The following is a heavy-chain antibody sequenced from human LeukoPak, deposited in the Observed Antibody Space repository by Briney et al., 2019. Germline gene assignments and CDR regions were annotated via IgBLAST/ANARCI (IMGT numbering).Heavy chain of an antibody. CDR1: GGTFNSYA. V-gene: IGHV1-69*13. Sequence: ASVKVSCKASGGTFNSYAISWVRQAPGQGLEWMGGIIPIFGTANYAQKFQGRVTITADESTSTAYMELSSLRSEDTAVYYCARGIEYSSSSYYFDYWGQGTLVTVSS. CDR2: IIPIFGTA. J-gene: IGHJ4*02. D-gene: IGHD6-6*01. CDR3: ARGIEYSSSSYYFDY.